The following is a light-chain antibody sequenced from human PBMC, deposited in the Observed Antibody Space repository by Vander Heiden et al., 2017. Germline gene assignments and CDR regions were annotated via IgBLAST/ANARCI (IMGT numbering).Light chain of an antibody. CDR1: QSVTSN. J-gene: IGKJ4*01. V-gene: IGKV3-15*01. Sequence: IVMTQSPATMSVSPGVSATPSCRASQSVTSNLAWYQQKPGQAPRLLIYCASTRATGIPARFSGSGSGTDFTLTISSLQSEDFAVYYCQQYNNWPPLTFGGGTKVEIK. CDR2: CAS. CDR3: QQYNNWPPLT.